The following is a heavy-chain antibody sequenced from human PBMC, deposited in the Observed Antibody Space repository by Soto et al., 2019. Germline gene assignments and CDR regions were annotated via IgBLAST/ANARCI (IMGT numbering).Heavy chain of an antibody. Sequence: GGSLRLSCAASGFTFSSYSMNWVRQAPGKGLEWVSYISSSSSTIYYADSVKGRFTISRDNANNSLYLQMNSLRDEDTAVYYCAREVRGYTMPIDYWGQGTLVTVSS. V-gene: IGHV3-48*02. D-gene: IGHD2-2*01. CDR2: ISSSSSTI. J-gene: IGHJ4*02. CDR3: AREVRGYTMPIDY. CDR1: GFTFSSYS.